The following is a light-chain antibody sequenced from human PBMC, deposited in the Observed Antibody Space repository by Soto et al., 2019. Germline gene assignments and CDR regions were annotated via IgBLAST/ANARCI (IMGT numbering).Light chain of an antibody. Sequence: EIVLTQSPATLSFSPGGRATLSCRARQSVSSYLAWYQQKPGQAPRLLIYDASNRATGIPARFSGSGSGTDFTLTISSLEPEDFAVYYCQQRSNWPKTVGQGTKVDIK. CDR1: QSVSSY. V-gene: IGKV3-11*01. CDR2: DAS. J-gene: IGKJ1*01. CDR3: QQRSNWPKT.